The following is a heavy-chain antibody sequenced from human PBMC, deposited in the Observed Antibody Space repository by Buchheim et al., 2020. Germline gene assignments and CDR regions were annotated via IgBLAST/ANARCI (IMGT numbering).Heavy chain of an antibody. CDR1: GFTFSDYY. CDR3: ARAPDYDYVWGSYRHYYYYYGMDV. J-gene: IGHJ6*02. D-gene: IGHD3-16*02. CDR2: ISSSGSTI. V-gene: IGHV3-11*01. Sequence: QVQLVESGGGLVKPGGSPRLSCAASGFTFSDYYMSWIRQAPGKGLEWVSYISSSGSTIYYADPVKGRFTISRDNAKNSLYLQINSLRAENTAVYYCARAPDYDYVWGSYRHYYYYYGMDVWGQGTT.